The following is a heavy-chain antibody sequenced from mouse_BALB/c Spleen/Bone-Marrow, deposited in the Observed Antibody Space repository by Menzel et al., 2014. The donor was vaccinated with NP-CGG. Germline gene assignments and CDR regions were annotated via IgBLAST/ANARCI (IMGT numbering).Heavy chain of an antibody. Sequence: VQLQQSGAEVVKPGASVKVSCKASGYIFTNYWMQWVKQRPGQGLEWIGEIEPSDSYTNYNQDFKGKATLTVDKSSSTAYMQLSSLTSEDSAVYYCARGRTTVVSDYWGQGTSLTVSS. D-gene: IGHD1-1*01. CDR2: IEPSDSYT. V-gene: IGHV1-69*02. CDR1: GYIFTNYW. CDR3: ARGRTTVVSDY. J-gene: IGHJ2*02.